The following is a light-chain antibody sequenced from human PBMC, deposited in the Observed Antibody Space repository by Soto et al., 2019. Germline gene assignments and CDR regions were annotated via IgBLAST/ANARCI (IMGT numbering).Light chain of an antibody. V-gene: IGLV2-14*01. CDR2: EVN. CDR1: SSDIGRYNH. CDR3: SSYTTTDTLI. J-gene: IGLJ2*01. Sequence: QSVLTQPASVSGSPGQSITISCTGTSSDIGRYNHVSWYQQYPGKAPKLMIYEVNNRPSGVSDRFSGSKSGNTASLTLSGLQTEDEANYYCSSYTTTDTLIFGGGTKLTVL.